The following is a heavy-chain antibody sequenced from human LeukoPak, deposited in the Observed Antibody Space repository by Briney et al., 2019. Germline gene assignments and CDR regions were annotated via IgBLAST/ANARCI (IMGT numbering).Heavy chain of an antibody. D-gene: IGHD3-22*01. J-gene: IGHJ4*02. Sequence: GGSLRLSCAASGFTFSSYWMHWVRQAPAKGLVWVSRINSDGSSTTYGDSVKGRFTISRDNAKNTLYMYIHSLRAEDTAVYYCAREYYDRSGSPYFDYWGEGALVTVS. CDR3: AREYYDRSGSPYFDY. CDR2: INSDGSST. CDR1: GFTFSSYW. V-gene: IGHV3-74*01.